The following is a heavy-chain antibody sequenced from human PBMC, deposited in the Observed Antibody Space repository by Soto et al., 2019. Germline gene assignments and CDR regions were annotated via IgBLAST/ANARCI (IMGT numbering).Heavy chain of an antibody. V-gene: IGHV3-23*01. CDR3: AKDGDRITIFGVVTFTDY. D-gene: IGHD3-3*01. Sequence: GGSLRLSCAASGFTFSSYAMSLVRHAPGKGLEWVSAISGSGGSTYYADSVKGRFTISRDNSKNTLYLQTNSLRAEDTAVYYCAKDGDRITIFGVVTFTDYWGQGTLVTVS. J-gene: IGHJ4*02. CDR2: ISGSGGST. CDR1: GFTFSSYA.